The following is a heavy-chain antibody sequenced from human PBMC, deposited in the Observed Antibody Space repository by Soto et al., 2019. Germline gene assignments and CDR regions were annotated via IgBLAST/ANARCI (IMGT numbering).Heavy chain of an antibody. CDR1: SGSISTSGYY. CDR3: ARRRSRLSVAVAAFDY. J-gene: IGHJ4*02. Sequence: QLHLQESGPGLVKPSETLSLTCSVSSGSISTSGYYWGWIRQPPGTGLEWIGGISYSGSTYYNPSLKSRLTISVDTSKNHFSLKLTSVTAADTAVYFCARRRSRLSVAVAAFDYWSQGTLVTVSS. CDR2: ISYSGST. V-gene: IGHV4-39*02. D-gene: IGHD6-19*01.